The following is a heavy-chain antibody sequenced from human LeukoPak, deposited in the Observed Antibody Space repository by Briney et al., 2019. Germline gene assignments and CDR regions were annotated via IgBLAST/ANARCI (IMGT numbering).Heavy chain of an antibody. V-gene: IGHV3-23*01. D-gene: IGHD3-10*01. CDR1: GFTFSSYA. Sequence: PGGSLRLSCAASGFTFSSYAMSWVRQAPGKGLEWVSAISGSGGSTYYVDSVKGRFTISRDNSKNTLYLQMNSLRAEDTAVYYCAKSLYGGSGSYYSAYYFDYWGQGTLVTVSS. CDR3: AKSLYGGSGSYYSAYYFDY. CDR2: ISGSGGST. J-gene: IGHJ4*02.